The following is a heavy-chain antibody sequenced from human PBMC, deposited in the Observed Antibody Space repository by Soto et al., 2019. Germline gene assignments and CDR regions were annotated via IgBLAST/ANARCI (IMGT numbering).Heavy chain of an antibody. CDR1: GFSLSTSGLG. Sequence: SGPRLVNPTQTLTLTCTFSGFSLSTSGLGVGWIRQPPGKALEWLALIYWDDDKRYSPSLKSRLTITKDTSKNQVVLTMTNMDPVDTATYYCAHSLSLGFSWGFLTDNYYYYGMEVWGQATTVTVSS. CDR2: IYWDDDK. J-gene: IGHJ6*02. CDR3: AHSLSLGFSWGFLTDNYYYYGMEV. V-gene: IGHV2-5*02. D-gene: IGHD1-26*01.